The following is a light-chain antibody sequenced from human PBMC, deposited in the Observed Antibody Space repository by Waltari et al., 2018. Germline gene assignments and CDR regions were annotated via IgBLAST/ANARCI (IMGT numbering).Light chain of an antibody. CDR3: SSYISSSTLEL. J-gene: IGLJ2*01. Sequence: QSALTQPASVSGSPGQSITISCTGTSSDVGTYNYVSLYQQHPGKAPKLMILDFSIRPSGVSNRFAGSNAGNTASLTISGLQAEDEAEYYCSSYISSSTLELFGGGTSLTVL. CDR1: SSDVGTYNY. CDR2: DFS. V-gene: IGLV2-14*03.